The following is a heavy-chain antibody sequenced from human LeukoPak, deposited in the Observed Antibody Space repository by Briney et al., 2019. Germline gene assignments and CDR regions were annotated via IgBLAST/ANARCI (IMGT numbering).Heavy chain of an antibody. Sequence: SETLSLTCAVYGGSFSGYYWSWIRQAPGKGLEWIGEINHSGSTNYNPSLKSRVTISVDTSKNQFSLKLSSVTAADTAVYYCARLGRSYYDILTGYPGTPYNWFDPWGQGTLVTVSS. V-gene: IGHV4-34*01. CDR1: GGSFSGYY. CDR2: INHSGST. D-gene: IGHD3-9*01. J-gene: IGHJ5*02. CDR3: ARLGRSYYDILTGYPGTPYNWFDP.